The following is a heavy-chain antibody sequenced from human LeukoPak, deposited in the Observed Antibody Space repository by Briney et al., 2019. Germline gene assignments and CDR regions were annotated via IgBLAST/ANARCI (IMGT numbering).Heavy chain of an antibody. V-gene: IGHV1-18*01. CDR1: GYTFASYG. Sequence: ASVKVSCKASGYTFASYGISWVRQAPGQGLEWMGWISAYNGNTNYAQNLQGRVTMTTDTSTSTAYMELRSLRSDDTAVYYCARIRPYNWNIDYWGQGTLVTVSS. CDR2: ISAYNGNT. CDR3: ARIRPYNWNIDY. D-gene: IGHD1-1*01. J-gene: IGHJ4*02.